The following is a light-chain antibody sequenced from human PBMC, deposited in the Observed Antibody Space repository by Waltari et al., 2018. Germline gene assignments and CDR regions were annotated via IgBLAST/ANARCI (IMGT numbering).Light chain of an antibody. CDR2: AVS. CDR3: SSYTNSNTWV. Sequence: QSALTQPASVSGSPGQPITISCTGTSGDIGVFHYVSWYQQHPGKVPKLLIYAVSKLPSGVSNRFSGSKSGNTASLTISGLQAEDEADYYCSSYTNSNTWVFGGGTKLTVL. V-gene: IGLV2-14*03. CDR1: SGDIGVFHY. J-gene: IGLJ3*02.